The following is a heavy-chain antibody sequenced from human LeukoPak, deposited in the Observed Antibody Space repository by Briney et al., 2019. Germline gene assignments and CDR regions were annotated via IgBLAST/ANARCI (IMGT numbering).Heavy chain of an antibody. Sequence: SETLSLTCAVYGESFSGYYWSWIRQPPGKGLEWIGEINRSGSTNYNPSLKSRVTISVDTSKNQFSLKLSSVTAADTAVYYCARGVNNWNVDVFDIWGQGTMVTVSS. CDR2: INRSGST. V-gene: IGHV4-34*01. CDR3: ARGVNNWNVDVFDI. CDR1: GESFSGYY. D-gene: IGHD1-20*01. J-gene: IGHJ3*02.